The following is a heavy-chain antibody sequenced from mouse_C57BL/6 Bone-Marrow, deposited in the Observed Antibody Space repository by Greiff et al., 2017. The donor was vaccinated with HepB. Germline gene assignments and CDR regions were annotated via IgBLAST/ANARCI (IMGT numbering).Heavy chain of an antibody. J-gene: IGHJ3*01. CDR1: GYTFTSYW. Sequence: QVQLQQPGAELVKPGASVKLSCKASGYTFTSYWMHWVKQRPGQGLEWIGMIHPNSGSTDYNEKFKSKATLTVDKSSSTAYMQLSSLTSEDAAVYYCAEEKLTGTTWFDYWGQGTLVTVSA. CDR2: IHPNSGST. CDR3: AEEKLTGTTWFDY. D-gene: IGHD4-1*01. V-gene: IGHV1-64*01.